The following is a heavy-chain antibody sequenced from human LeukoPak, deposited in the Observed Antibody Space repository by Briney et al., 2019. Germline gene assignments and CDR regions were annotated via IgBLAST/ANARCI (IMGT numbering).Heavy chain of an antibody. CDR2: IYPGDSET. J-gene: IGHJ4*02. V-gene: IGHV5-51*01. CDR3: ARALRTGQGDYVPVL. D-gene: IGHD4-17*01. Sequence: GESLKISCKASGYKFTNYWIGWVRQMPGKGLEWMTIIYPGDSETRYSPSFQGQVTISADKSIGTMYLQWSSLKASDTAMYYCARALRTGQGDYVPVLWGQGTLVIVSS. CDR1: GYKFTNYW.